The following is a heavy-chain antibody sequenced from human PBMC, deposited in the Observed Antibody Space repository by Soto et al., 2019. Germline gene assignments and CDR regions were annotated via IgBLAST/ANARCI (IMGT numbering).Heavy chain of an antibody. CDR3: ARGTDGYNYSDAFDI. V-gene: IGHV3-30-3*01. CDR2: ISYDGSNK. CDR1: GFTFSSYA. J-gene: IGHJ3*02. D-gene: IGHD5-12*01. Sequence: QPGGSLRLSCAASGFTFSSYAMHWVRQAPGKGLEWVAVISYDGSNKYYADSVKGRFTISRGNSKNTLYLQMNSLRAEDTAVYYCARGTDGYNYSDAFDIWGQGTMVTVSS.